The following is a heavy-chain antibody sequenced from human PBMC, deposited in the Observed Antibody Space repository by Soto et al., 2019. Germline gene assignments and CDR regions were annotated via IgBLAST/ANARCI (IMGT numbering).Heavy chain of an antibody. CDR2: IDSDGSRI. CDR1: GFTYSNYW. V-gene: IGHV3-74*01. D-gene: IGHD2-8*02. J-gene: IGHJ4*02. CDR3: GRTGLVVSVDSREDS. Sequence: EVQLVESGGGLVQPGESLRLSCAASGFTYSNYWMHWVRQAPGKGLVWVSRIDSDGSRITYADFVKGRFTISRDNAKNTVHLHMNSLTAEDAAAYYCGRTGLVVSVDSREDSWGQGTLVTVYS.